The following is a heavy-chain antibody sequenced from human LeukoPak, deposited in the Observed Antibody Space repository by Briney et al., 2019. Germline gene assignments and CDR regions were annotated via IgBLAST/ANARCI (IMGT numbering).Heavy chain of an antibody. V-gene: IGHV3-23*01. CDR1: GFTFRSHA. CDR2: IYENGGTT. Sequence: PGGSLRLSCVGSGFTFRSHAMSWVRQAPEKGLEFVSGIYENGGTTYYADSVKGRFTISRDNSKNTLYLQMNSLRAEDTAVYYCTKGHTYSSPKYYFDYWGQGTLVTVSS. D-gene: IGHD6-13*01. J-gene: IGHJ4*02. CDR3: TKGHTYSSPKYYFDY.